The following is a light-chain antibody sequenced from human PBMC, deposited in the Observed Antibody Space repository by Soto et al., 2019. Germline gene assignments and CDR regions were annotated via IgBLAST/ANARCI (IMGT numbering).Light chain of an antibody. V-gene: IGLV2-8*01. CDR3: TSYAGSNSFHYV. Sequence: QSALAQPPSASGSPGQSVTISCTGTSSDVGGYNYVSWYQQHPGKAPKLMIYEVSKRPSGVPDRFSGSKSGNTASLTVSGLQAEDQADYYCTSYAGSNSFHYVFGTGTKVTVL. CDR1: SSDVGGYNY. J-gene: IGLJ1*01. CDR2: EVS.